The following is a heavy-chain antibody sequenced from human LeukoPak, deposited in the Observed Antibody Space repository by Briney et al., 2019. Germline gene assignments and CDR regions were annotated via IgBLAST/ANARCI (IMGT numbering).Heavy chain of an antibody. CDR1: GCSISSSSYY. V-gene: IGHV4-39*01. D-gene: IGHD3-10*01. Sequence: SETLSLTCTVSGCSISSSSYYWGWIRQPPGKGLEWIGTIYYSGNSYYNPSLNSRATITVDTSKNQFSLKLRSVTAADTAVYYCARWEGIINYFDYWGQGTLVAVSS. CDR2: IYYSGNS. CDR3: ARWEGIINYFDY. J-gene: IGHJ4*02.